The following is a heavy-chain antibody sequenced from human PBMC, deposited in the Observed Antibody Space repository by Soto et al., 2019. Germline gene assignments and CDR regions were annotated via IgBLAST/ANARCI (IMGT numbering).Heavy chain of an antibody. CDR1: GCTFSSYA. D-gene: IGHD3-3*01. CDR3: ARDTRGLRFLEWLPSGDYYYGMDV. CDR2: IIPIFGTA. Sequence: ASVKVSCKASGCTFSSYAISWVRQAPGQGLEWMGGIIPIFGTANYAQKFQGRVTITADESTSTAYMELSSLRSEDTAVYYCARDTRGLRFLEWLPSGDYYYGMDVWGQGTTVTVS. J-gene: IGHJ6*02. V-gene: IGHV1-69*13.